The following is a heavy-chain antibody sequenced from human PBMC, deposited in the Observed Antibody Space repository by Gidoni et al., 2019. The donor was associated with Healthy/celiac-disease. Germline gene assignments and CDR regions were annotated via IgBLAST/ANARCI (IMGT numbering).Heavy chain of an antibody. V-gene: IGHV4-4*07. Sequence: QVQLQESGPGLVKPSETLSLTCPVSGCPISSYYRSWIRQPAGKGLEWIGRIYTSGSTNYNPSLKSRVTMSVDTSKNQFSLKLSSVTAADTAVYYCARCVWEERYYYYGMDVWGQGTTVTVSS. CDR2: IYTSGST. CDR1: GCPISSYY. CDR3: ARCVWEERYYYYGMDV. J-gene: IGHJ6*02. D-gene: IGHD3-16*01.